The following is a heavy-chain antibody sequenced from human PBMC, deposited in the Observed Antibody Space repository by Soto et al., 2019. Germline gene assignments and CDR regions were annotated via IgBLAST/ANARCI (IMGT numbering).Heavy chain of an antibody. CDR2: IIPIFGTA. CDR1: GGTFSSYA. V-gene: IGHV1-69*13. Sequence: SVKVSCKASGGTFSSYAISWVRQAPGQGLEWMGGIIPIFGTANYAQKFQGRVTITADESTSTAYMELSSLRSEDTAVYYCARHIRWLNYYYGMDVWGQGTTVTVSS. CDR3: ARHIRWLNYYYGMDV. J-gene: IGHJ6*02. D-gene: IGHD3-9*01.